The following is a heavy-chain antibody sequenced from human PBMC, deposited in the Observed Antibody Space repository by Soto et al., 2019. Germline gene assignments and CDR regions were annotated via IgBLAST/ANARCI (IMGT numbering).Heavy chain of an antibody. CDR2: IYYSGST. V-gene: IGHV4-59*01. J-gene: IGHJ4*02. CDR3: ARIRGYSYGYPFDY. D-gene: IGHD5-18*01. Sequence: SETLSLSCTVSGGSISSYYWSWIRQPPGKGLEWIGYIYYSGSTNYNPSLKSRVTISVDTSKNQFSLKLSSVTAADTAVYYCARIRGYSYGYPFDYWGQGTLVTVSS. CDR1: GGSISSYY.